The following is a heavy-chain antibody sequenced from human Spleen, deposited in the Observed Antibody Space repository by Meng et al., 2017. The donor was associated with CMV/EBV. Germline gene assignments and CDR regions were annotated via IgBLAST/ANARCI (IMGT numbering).Heavy chain of an antibody. J-gene: IGHJ4*02. V-gene: IGHV3-7*01. CDR3: ARYHYDSSGYYYGRSPSSPDH. CDR2: IKQDADEK. D-gene: IGHD3-22*01. Sequence: GRGWVRQAPGKGLEWVARIKQDADEKDYVDSVKGRFIISRDNAKKTVYLQMNSLRADDTAVYYCARYHYDSSGYYYGRSPSSPDHWGQGTLVTVSS. CDR1: G.